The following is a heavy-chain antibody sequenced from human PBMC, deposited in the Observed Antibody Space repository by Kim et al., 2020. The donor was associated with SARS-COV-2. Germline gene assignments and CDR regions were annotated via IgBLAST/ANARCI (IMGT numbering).Heavy chain of an antibody. D-gene: IGHD1-26*01. V-gene: IGHV3-23*01. Sequence: SVKGRFTTSRDNSKNTLYLQMNSLRAEDTAVYYCAKDRSIVGATTGAFDIWGQGTMVTVSS. CDR3: AKDRSIVGATTGAFDI. J-gene: IGHJ3*02.